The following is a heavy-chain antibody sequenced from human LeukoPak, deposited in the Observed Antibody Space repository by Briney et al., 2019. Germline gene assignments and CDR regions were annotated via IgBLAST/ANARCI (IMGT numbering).Heavy chain of an antibody. J-gene: IGHJ4*02. CDR1: GFTFSDYY. V-gene: IGHV3-11*04. CDR2: ISSSGSTI. Sequence: GGSLRLSCAASGFTFSDYYMSWIRQAPGKGLEWVSYISSSGSTIYYADSVKGRFTISRDNAKNSLYLQMNSLRAEDTAVYYCAMNQWELPVFDYWGKGTLVTVSS. CDR3: AMNQWELPVFDY. D-gene: IGHD1-26*01.